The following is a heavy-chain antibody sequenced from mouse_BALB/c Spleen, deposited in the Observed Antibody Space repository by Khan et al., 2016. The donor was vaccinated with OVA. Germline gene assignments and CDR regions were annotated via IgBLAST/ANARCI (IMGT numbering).Heavy chain of an antibody. CDR1: GYSITSGYF. CDR2: IRYDGNT. V-gene: IGHV3-6*02. Sequence: EVQLQESGPGLVKPSQSLSLTCSVTGYSITSGYFWNWIRQFPGNKLEWMGYIRYDGNTNYNPSLKNRISITRDTSKNPFFLQLNSVTPEDTATYDCARGGSSGAAWFAYWGQGTLVTVSA. D-gene: IGHD3-1*01. CDR3: ARGGSSGAAWFAY. J-gene: IGHJ3*01.